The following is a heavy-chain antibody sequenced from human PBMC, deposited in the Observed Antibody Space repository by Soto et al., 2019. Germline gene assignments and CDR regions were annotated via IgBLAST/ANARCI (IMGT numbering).Heavy chain of an antibody. CDR3: ARDIGNQTSRSTDAFDI. Sequence: GGSLRLSCAASGFTFSSYGMHWVRLAPGMGLGCVAVIWYDGISKYYVDSVKGRFTISKVNSKNTLYLQMNSLRAEDTAIYYCARDIGNQTSRSTDAFDIRGQGTMVTTSS. CDR1: GFTFSSYG. V-gene: IGHV3-33*01. D-gene: IGHD6-6*01. J-gene: IGHJ3*02. CDR2: IWYDGISK.